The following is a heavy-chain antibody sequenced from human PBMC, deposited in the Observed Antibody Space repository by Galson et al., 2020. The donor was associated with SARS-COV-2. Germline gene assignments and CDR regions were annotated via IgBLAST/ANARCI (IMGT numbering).Heavy chain of an antibody. D-gene: IGHD6-6*01. V-gene: IGHV1-24*01. CDR3: ATAPPLYSSSPGNWFDP. CDR1: GYTLTELS. Sequence: ASVKVSCKVSGYTLTELSMHWVRQAPGKGLEWMGGFDPEDGETIYAQKFQGRVTMTEDTSTDTAYMELSSLRSEDTAVYYCATAPPLYSSSPGNWFDPWGQGTLVTVSS. J-gene: IGHJ5*02. CDR2: FDPEDGET.